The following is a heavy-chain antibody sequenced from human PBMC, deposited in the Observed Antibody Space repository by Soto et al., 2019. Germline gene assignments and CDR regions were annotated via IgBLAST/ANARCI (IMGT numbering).Heavy chain of an antibody. J-gene: IGHJ6*03. Sequence: GGSLRLSCAASGFTFSSYSMNWVRQAPGKGLEWVSSISSSSSYIYYADSVKGRFTISRDNAKNSLYLQMNSLRAEDTAVYYCVRGLFIVVVVVASPGVVYMDVWGKVTTVTVSS. V-gene: IGHV3-21*01. CDR1: GFTFSSYS. CDR2: ISSSSSYI. D-gene: IGHD2-15*01. CDR3: VRGLFIVVVVVASPGVVYMDV.